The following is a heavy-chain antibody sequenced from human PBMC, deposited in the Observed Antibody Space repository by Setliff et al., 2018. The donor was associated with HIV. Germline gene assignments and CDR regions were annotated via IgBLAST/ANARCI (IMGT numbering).Heavy chain of an antibody. CDR1: GYTFTGYY. Sequence: ASVKVSCKASGYTFTGYYMHWVRQAPGQGLEWMGWINPNNDGTNYAEKFQGRVTITADTSTDTAYMELSSLRSEDTAVYYCATDPYYYDSSGVFDYWGQGTLVTVSS. CDR2: INPNNDGT. J-gene: IGHJ4*02. D-gene: IGHD3-22*01. V-gene: IGHV1-2*02. CDR3: ATDPYYYDSSGVFDY.